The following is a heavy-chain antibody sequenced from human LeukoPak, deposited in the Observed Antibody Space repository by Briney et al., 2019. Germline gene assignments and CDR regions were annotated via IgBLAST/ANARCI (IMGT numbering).Heavy chain of an antibody. J-gene: IGHJ4*02. CDR2: ISSSSSYI. Sequence: GGSLRLSCAASGFTFSSYSMNWVRQAPGKGLEWVSSISSSSSYIYYADSVKGRFTISRDNAKNSLYLQMNSLRAEDTAVYYCARGALEWLSLDYWGQGTLVTVSS. CDR3: ARGALEWLSLDY. D-gene: IGHD3-3*01. CDR1: GFTFSSYS. V-gene: IGHV3-21*01.